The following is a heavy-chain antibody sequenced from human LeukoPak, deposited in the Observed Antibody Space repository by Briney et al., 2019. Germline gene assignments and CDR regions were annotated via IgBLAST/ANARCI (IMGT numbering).Heavy chain of an antibody. CDR2: FDPEDGET. V-gene: IGHV1-24*01. J-gene: IGHJ5*02. CDR3: ATSGGSGSPGENWFDP. D-gene: IGHD3-10*01. Sequence: ASVKVSCKVSGYTLTELSMHWVRQAPGKGLEWMGGFDPEDGETIYAQKFQGRVTMTEDTSTDTAYMELSSLRSEDTAVYYCATSGGSGSPGENWFDPWGQGTLVTVSS. CDR1: GYTLTELS.